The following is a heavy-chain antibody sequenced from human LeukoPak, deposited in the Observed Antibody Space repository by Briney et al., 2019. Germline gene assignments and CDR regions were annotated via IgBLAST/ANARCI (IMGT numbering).Heavy chain of an antibody. D-gene: IGHD3-10*02. J-gene: IGHJ4*02. Sequence: SETLSLTCAVYGGSFSGYYWSWIRQPPKKGLEWIGDINHSGSTNYNPSLKSRVTISVDTSKNQFSLKLSSVTAADTAVYYCARYPVFDAFCYDYWGQGTLVTVSS. CDR2: INHSGST. V-gene: IGHV4-34*01. CDR3: ARYPVFDAFCYDY. CDR1: GGSFSGYY.